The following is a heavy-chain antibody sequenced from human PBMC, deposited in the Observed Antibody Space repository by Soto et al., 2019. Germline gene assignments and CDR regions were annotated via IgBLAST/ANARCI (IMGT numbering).Heavy chain of an antibody. J-gene: IGHJ4*02. Sequence: SETLSLTCAVSGGSISSSNWWSWVRQPPGKGLEWIGEIYHSGSTNYNPSLKSRVTISVDKPKNQFSLKLSSVTAADTAVYYCARGQVDTVYFEYWGQGTLVTVSS. CDR2: IYHSGST. CDR1: GGSISSSNW. D-gene: IGHD5-18*01. CDR3: ARGQVDTVYFEY. V-gene: IGHV4-4*02.